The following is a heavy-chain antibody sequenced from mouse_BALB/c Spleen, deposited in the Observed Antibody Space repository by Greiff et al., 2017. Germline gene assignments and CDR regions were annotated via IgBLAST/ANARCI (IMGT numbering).Heavy chain of an antibody. J-gene: IGHJ4*01. CDR2: ISSGSSTI. CDR3: ARSSIYYGAMDY. V-gene: IGHV5-17*02. CDR1: GFTFSSFG. D-gene: IGHD2-1*01. Sequence: EVKLVESGGGLVQPGGSRKLSCAASGFTFSSFGMHWVRQAPEKGLEWVAYISSGSSTIYYADTVKGRFTISRDNPKNTLFLQMTSLRSEDTAMYYCARSSIYYGAMDYWGQGTSVTVSS.